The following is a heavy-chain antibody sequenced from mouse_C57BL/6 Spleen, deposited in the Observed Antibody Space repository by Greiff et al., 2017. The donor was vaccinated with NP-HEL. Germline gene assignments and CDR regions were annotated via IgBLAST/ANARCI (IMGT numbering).Heavy chain of an antibody. J-gene: IGHJ2*01. CDR1: GYTFTSYW. CDR3: ARLSLKPFDY. D-gene: IGHD1-3*01. Sequence: VQLQQPGAELVKPGASVKLSCKASGYTFTSYWMQWVKQRPGQGLEWIGEIDPSDSYTNYNQKFKGKATLTVDTSSSTAYMQLSSLTSEDSAVYYCARLSLKPFDYWGQGTTLTVSS. V-gene: IGHV1-50*01. CDR2: IDPSDSYT.